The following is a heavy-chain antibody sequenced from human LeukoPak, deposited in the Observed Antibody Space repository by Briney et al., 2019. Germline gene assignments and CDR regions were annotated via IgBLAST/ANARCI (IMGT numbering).Heavy chain of an antibody. Sequence: PGGSLRLSCAASGFTFSHAWMSWVRQGPGKGLEWVGRIKSKTDGGTRDYAAPVKGRFTISRDDSENTLYLQMNSLKTEDTAVYYCTVDTNTDSQYYWGQGTLVTVSS. J-gene: IGHJ4*02. CDR1: GFTFSHAW. CDR2: IKSKTDGGTR. V-gene: IGHV3-15*01. D-gene: IGHD2-8*01. CDR3: TVDTNTDSQYY.